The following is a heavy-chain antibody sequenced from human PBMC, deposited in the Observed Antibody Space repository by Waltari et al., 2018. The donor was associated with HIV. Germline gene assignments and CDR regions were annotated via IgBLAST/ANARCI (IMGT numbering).Heavy chain of an antibody. CDR2: INAGNGNT. Sequence: QVQLVQSGAEVKKPGASVKVSCKASGYTFTSYAMHWVRLAPARSPAWMGRINAGNGNTKYSQKFQGRVTITRDTSASTAYMELSSLRSEDTAVYYCARDFGDSYGDLDLPGYYYYYGMDVWGQGTTVTVSS. CDR1: GYTFTSYA. CDR3: ARDFGDSYGDLDLPGYYYYYGMDV. V-gene: IGHV1-3*01. J-gene: IGHJ6*02. D-gene: IGHD4-17*01.